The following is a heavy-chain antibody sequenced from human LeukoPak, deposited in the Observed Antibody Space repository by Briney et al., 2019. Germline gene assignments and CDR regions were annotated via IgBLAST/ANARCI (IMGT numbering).Heavy chain of an antibody. CDR1: GGSFSGYY. D-gene: IGHD6-13*01. Sequence: SETLSLTCAVYGGSFSGYYWRWIRQPPGKGREWIGEINHSGSTNYNPSLKSRGTISGDTSKNQFSLKLSSVTAADTAVYYCARGSIAAAGTSYYYYYGMDVWGQGTTVTVSS. CDR2: INHSGST. V-gene: IGHV4-34*01. J-gene: IGHJ6*02. CDR3: ARGSIAAAGTSYYYYYGMDV.